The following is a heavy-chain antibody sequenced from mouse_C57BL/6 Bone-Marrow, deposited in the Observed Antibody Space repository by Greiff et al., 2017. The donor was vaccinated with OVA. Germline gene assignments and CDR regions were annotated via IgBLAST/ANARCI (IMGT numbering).Heavy chain of an antibody. CDR1: GFTFSDYG. V-gene: IGHV5-17*01. CDR3: ARPKRGYFDY. CDR2: ISSGSSTI. J-gene: IGHJ2*01. Sequence: DVHLVESGGGLVKPGGSRKLSCAASGFTFSDYGMHWVRQAPEKGLEWVAYISSGSSTIYYADTVKGRFTISRDNAKNTLFLQMTSLRSEDTAMYYCARPKRGYFDYWGQGTTLTVSS.